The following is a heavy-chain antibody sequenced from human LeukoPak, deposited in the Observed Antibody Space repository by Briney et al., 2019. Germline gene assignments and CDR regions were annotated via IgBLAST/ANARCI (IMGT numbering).Heavy chain of an antibody. CDR3: AKGVYIATAQYGY. V-gene: IGHV4-59*01. J-gene: IGHJ4*01. D-gene: IGHD6-13*01. CDR1: GGSMSSYY. Sequence: SETLSLTCTVSGGSMSSYYWSWIRQPPGKGLEWMGYIHYSGTTNYNRSLKSRVTISVDTSKTQFSLKLRSVTAADTAVYYCAKGVYIATAQYGYWGHGNLVTVSS. CDR2: IHYSGTT.